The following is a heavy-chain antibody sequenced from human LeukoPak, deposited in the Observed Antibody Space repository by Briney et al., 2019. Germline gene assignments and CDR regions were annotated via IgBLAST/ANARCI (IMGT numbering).Heavy chain of an antibody. D-gene: IGHD2-8*01. Sequence: QPGASLGLSCAASGFTFSSNAMSWVRQAPGKGLDWVSFITANTDSTYYADSVKGRFTISRDNSRNTLYLQMNSLTAEDTAVYYRAKGGGSGNNGYVQYWGQGTLVTVSS. CDR3: AKGGGSGNNGYVQY. V-gene: IGHV3-23*01. CDR2: ITANTDST. J-gene: IGHJ4*02. CDR1: GFTFSSNA.